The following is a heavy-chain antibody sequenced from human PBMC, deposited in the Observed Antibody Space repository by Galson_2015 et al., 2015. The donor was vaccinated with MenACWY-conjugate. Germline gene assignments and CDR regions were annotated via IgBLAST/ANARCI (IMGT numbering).Heavy chain of an antibody. D-gene: IGHD2-15*01. CDR2: VKSKSDGGTA. Sequence: SLRLSCAASGFTFINAWMSWVRQAPGKGLGWIGHVKSKSDGGTADYAAPVKGRFTISRDDSKSTLYLEMNSLKSEDTAVYYCTADYCSGGSCREDWGQGTLVAVSS. CDR3: TADYCSGGSCRED. V-gene: IGHV3-15*01. J-gene: IGHJ4*02. CDR1: GFTFINAW.